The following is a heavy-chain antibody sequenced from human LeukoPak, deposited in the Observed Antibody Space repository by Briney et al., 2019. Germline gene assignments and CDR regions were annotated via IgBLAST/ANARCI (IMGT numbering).Heavy chain of an antibody. CDR1: VYTFTFYY. V-gene: IGHV1-2*02. CDR3: ARVRGYCSSTNCYYAFDI. D-gene: IGHD2-2*01. J-gene: IGHJ3*02. CDR2: INTNSGGT. Sequence: ASVTVSFKGSVYTFTFYYMHWVRQAPGQGREGMGWINTNSGGTNYAQKFQGRVTMTRDTSISTAYMELSRLRSDDTAVYYCARVRGYCSSTNCYYAFDIWGQGTMVTVSS.